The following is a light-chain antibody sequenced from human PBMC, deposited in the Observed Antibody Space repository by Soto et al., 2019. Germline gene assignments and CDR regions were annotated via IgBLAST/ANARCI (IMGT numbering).Light chain of an antibody. Sequence: EILMTQSPATLSVSPGERATLSCRASQSVSRTLAWYQQKPGQAPRLLIHGASSRATGVPARFSGSGSGTDFTLTISRLEPEDFAVYYCQQYGTSQEYTFGQGTKLEIK. CDR3: QQYGTSQEYT. J-gene: IGKJ2*01. CDR2: GAS. V-gene: IGKV3-20*01. CDR1: QSVSRT.